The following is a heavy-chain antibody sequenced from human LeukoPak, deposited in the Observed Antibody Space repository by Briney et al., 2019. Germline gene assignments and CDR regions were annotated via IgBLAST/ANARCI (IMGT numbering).Heavy chain of an antibody. CDR2: IYYSGRT. D-gene: IGHD2-21*01. Sequence: SETLSLTCTVSGGSISSSSYYWGWIRQPPGKGLDWIGYIYYSGRTKYSPSLKSRVTISVDTSKNQFSLKLSSVTAADAAVYYCATLTGGDDAYIWGQGTMVTVSS. CDR1: GGSISSSSYY. V-gene: IGHV4-61*05. CDR3: ATLTGGDDAYI. J-gene: IGHJ3*02.